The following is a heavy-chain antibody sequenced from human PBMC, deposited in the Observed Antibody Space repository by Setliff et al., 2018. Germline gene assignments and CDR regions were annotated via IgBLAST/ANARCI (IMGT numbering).Heavy chain of an antibody. CDR1: GDSISSNNW. D-gene: IGHD3-3*01. J-gene: IGHJ6*03. CDR2: IYHTENT. Sequence: LSLTCAVSGDSISSNNWWSWVRQPPGMRLEWIGEIYHTENTNYNSSLKSRVTMTRDTSTSTVYMELSSLRSEDTAVYYCARANVLRFLEWLLSGGDYYYYYYMDVWGKGTTVTVSS. V-gene: IGHV4-4*02. CDR3: ARANVLRFLEWLLSGGDYYYYYYMDV.